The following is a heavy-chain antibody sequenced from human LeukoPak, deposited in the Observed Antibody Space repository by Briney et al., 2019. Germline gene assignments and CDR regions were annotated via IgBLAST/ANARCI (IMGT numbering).Heavy chain of an antibody. D-gene: IGHD6-13*01. CDR3: ARAGLVAAAPSY. Sequence: SVKVSCKASGGTFSSYAISWVRQAPGQGLEWMGGIIPIFGTANYAQKFRGRVTMTTDTSTSTAYMELRSLRSDDTAVYYCARAGLVAAAPSYWGQGTLVTVSS. CDR2: IIPIFGTA. J-gene: IGHJ4*02. V-gene: IGHV1-69*05. CDR1: GGTFSSYA.